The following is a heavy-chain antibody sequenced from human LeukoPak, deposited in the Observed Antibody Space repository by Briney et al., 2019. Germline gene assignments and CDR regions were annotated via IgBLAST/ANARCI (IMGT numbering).Heavy chain of an antibody. CDR3: ARVGSTPKGSSLRYFDY. V-gene: IGHV1-2*02. CDR2: INPKSGGT. D-gene: IGHD6-13*01. CDR1: GYTFTDYY. Sequence: VASVKVSCKASGYTFTDYYIHWVRQAPGQGLEWMGWINPKSGGTNYAQKFQGRVTMTRDTSISTVYMELNRLTSDDTAVYYCARVGSTPKGSSLRYFDYWGQGSLVTVSS. J-gene: IGHJ4*02.